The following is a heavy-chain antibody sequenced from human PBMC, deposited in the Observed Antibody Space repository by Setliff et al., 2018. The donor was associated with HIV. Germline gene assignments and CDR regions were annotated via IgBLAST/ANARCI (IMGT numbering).Heavy chain of an antibody. V-gene: IGHV1-18*01. CDR1: GYTFTSYG. Sequence: ASVKVSCKASGYTFTSYGISWVRQAPGQGLEWMGWISAYNGNTNYAQKLQGRVTMTTDTSTSTAYMELRSLRSDDTAVYYCARSPRYSSGWYDSYFDQWGQGTLVTVSS. CDR3: ARSPRYSSGWYDSYFDQ. J-gene: IGHJ4*02. CDR2: ISAYNGNT. D-gene: IGHD6-19*01.